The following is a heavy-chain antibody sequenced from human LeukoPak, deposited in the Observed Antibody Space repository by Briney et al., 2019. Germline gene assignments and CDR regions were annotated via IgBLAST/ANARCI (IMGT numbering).Heavy chain of an antibody. Sequence: SQTLSLTCAVYGGSFSGYYWSWIRQPPGNGLEGIGEINHSGRTNYNPSLKSRVTISVDTSKNQCSLKLSSVTAADTAVYYCARERWLQFYYYYYMDVWGKGTTVTVSS. J-gene: IGHJ6*03. CDR2: INHSGRT. D-gene: IGHD5-24*01. V-gene: IGHV4-34*01. CDR3: ARERWLQFYYYYYMDV. CDR1: GGSFSGYY.